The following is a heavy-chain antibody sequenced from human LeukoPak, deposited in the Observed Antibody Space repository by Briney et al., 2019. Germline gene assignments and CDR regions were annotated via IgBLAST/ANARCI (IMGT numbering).Heavy chain of an antibody. D-gene: IGHD2-21*02. CDR3: ARGVTPNGYFDY. J-gene: IGHJ4*02. CDR2: IYYSGST. V-gene: IGHV4-59*01. CDR1: GGSISSYY. Sequence: SETLSLTCTVSGGSISSYYWSWIRQPPGKGLEWIGYIYYSGSTNYNPSLKSRVTISVDTSKNQFPLKLSSVTAADTAVYYCARGVTPNGYFDYWGQGTLVTVSS.